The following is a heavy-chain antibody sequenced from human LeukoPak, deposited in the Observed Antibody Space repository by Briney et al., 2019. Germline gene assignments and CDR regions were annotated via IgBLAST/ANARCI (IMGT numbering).Heavy chain of an antibody. CDR3: AKDRLGIVVVPAAIPGGNYMDV. CDR1: GFTFSSYG. CDR2: ITGGGGKT. J-gene: IGHJ6*03. Sequence: GGSLRLSCAASGFTFSSYGMSWVRQAPGKGLEWVSGITGGGGKTYYADSVRGRFTISRDNSKNTLYLQVNSLRAEDTAVYYCAKDRLGIVVVPAAIPGGNYMDVWGKGTTVTVSS. V-gene: IGHV3-23*01. D-gene: IGHD2-2*02.